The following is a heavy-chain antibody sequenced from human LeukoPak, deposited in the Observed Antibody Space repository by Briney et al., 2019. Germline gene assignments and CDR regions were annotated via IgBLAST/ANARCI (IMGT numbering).Heavy chain of an antibody. CDR1: GGSISSYY. D-gene: IGHD3-22*01. J-gene: IGHJ4*02. CDR2: IYYSGST. CDR3: ARHSYDRGDY. V-gene: IGHV4-59*08. Sequence: SETLSPTCTVSGGSISSYYWSWIRQPPGKGLEWIGYIYYSGSTNYNPSLKSRVTISVDTSKNQFSLKLSSVTAADTAVYYCARHSYDRGDYWGQGTLVTVSS.